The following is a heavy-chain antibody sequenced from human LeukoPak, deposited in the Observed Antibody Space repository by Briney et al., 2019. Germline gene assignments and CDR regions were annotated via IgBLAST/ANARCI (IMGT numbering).Heavy chain of an antibody. J-gene: IGHJ3*02. CDR3: ASAVFYVRSTYTSDAFDI. CDR2: IYHSGST. Sequence: TSETLSLTCSVSGGAIHSGRHYWSWIRQHPGKGLEWIGFIYHSGSTYYNPSLRSRLTMSIDASKNQFSLKLSSVTAADTAIYYCASAVFYVRSTYTSDAFDIWGQGTMVSVSS. V-gene: IGHV4-31*03. D-gene: IGHD2/OR15-2a*01. CDR1: GGAIHSGRHY.